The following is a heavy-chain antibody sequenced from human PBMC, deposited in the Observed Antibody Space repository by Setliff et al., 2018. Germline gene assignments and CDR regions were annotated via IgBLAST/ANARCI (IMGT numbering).Heavy chain of an antibody. CDR1: GFTFSTYW. V-gene: IGHV3-74*01. Sequence: PGGSLRLSCAASGFTFSTYWMHWVRQAPGKGLVWVSRINSDGSSTSYADSVKGRFTISRDNAKNTLYLQMNSLRADDTAVYYCARSRPGPYFDYWGQGTLVTVSS. CDR2: INSDGSST. CDR3: ARSRPGPYFDY. J-gene: IGHJ4*02.